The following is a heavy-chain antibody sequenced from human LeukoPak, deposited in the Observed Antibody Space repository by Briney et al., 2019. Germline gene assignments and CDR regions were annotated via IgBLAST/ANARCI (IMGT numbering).Heavy chain of an antibody. CDR1: GYSISSSYY. D-gene: IGHD6-19*01. Sequence: PSETVSLTCAVSGYSISSSYYWGWIRQPPGKGLEWIGSIYHSGSTYYNPSLKSRVTISVDTSKNQFSLRLSSVTAADTAVYYCARGVAVAANWFDPWGQGTLVTVSS. CDR3: ARGVAVAANWFDP. CDR2: IYHSGST. J-gene: IGHJ5*02. V-gene: IGHV4-38-2*01.